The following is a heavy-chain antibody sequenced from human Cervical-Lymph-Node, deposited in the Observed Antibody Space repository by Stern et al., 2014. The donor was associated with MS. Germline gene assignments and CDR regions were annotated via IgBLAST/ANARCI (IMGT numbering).Heavy chain of an antibody. V-gene: IGHV4-59*01. CDR2: IHSSGNT. CDR3: ARGAETATPWDF. Sequence: VQLEESGPGLVKPSETLSLTCTVSGGSIRSYYLSWIRQPPGKGLEWIGYIHSSGNTNYNSSLKSRVTISVDTSKNKFSLNLNSVTAADTAVYYCARGAETATPWDFWGQGTLVTVSS. D-gene: IGHD5-24*01. J-gene: IGHJ4*02. CDR1: GGSIRSYY.